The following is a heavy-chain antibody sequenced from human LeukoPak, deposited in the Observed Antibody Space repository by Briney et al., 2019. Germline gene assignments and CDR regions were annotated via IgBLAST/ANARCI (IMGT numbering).Heavy chain of an antibody. Sequence: GGSLRLSCAASGFTFSGSAMHWVRQASGKGLEWVGRIRSKANSYATAYAASVKGRFTISRDDSKNTAYLQMNSLKTEDTAVYYCTKTHYYGSGSYYQDYYYYMDVWGKGTTVTISS. D-gene: IGHD3-10*01. CDR1: GFTFSGSA. CDR2: IRSKANSYAT. V-gene: IGHV3-73*01. CDR3: TKTHYYGSGSYYQDYYYYMDV. J-gene: IGHJ6*03.